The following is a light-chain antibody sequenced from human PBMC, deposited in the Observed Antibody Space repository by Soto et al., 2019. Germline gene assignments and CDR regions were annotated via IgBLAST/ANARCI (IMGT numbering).Light chain of an antibody. CDR1: SSDVGGYNY. CDR3: SSYTRSSTRV. V-gene: IGLV2-14*01. J-gene: IGLJ3*02. CDR2: EVS. Sequence: QSALTQPASVSGSPGQSITISCTGTSSDVGGYNYVSWYQQHPGKAPKVMIYEVSNRPSGVSNRFSGSKSGNTASLTISGLQAGDEADYYCSSYTRSSTRVFGGGTKLTVL.